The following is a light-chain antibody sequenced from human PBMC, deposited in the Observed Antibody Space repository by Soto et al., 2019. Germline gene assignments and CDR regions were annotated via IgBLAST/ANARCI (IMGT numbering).Light chain of an antibody. CDR3: QSYDSSRSGVV. Sequence: QSVLTQPPSVSGAPGQRVTISCTGSSSNIGAGYDVHWYQQLPGTAPKLLIYGNSNRPSGVPDRFSGSKSGTSASLAITGLQDEDEAAYYCQSYDSSRSGVVFGGGTKLTVL. CDR1: SSNIGAGYD. CDR2: GNS. J-gene: IGLJ2*01. V-gene: IGLV1-40*01.